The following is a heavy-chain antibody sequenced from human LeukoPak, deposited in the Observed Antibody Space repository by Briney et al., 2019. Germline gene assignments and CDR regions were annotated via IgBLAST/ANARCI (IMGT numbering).Heavy chain of an antibody. Sequence: PSETLSLTCAVYGGSFSGYYWSWIRQPPGKGLEWIGEINHSGSTNYNPSLKSRVTISVDTSKNQFSLKLSSVTAADTAVYYCGGSYDSSGYYDNWGRETLVTVPS. CDR3: GGSYDSSGYYDN. J-gene: IGHJ4*02. D-gene: IGHD3-22*01. CDR1: GGSFSGYY. CDR2: INHSGST. V-gene: IGHV4-34*01.